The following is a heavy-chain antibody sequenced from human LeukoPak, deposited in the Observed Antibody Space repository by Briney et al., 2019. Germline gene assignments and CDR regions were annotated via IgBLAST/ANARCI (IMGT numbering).Heavy chain of an antibody. Sequence: GGSLRLACAASGFTFSSYAMSWVRQAPGKGLEWVSAISGSGGSTYYADSVKGRFTISRDNAKNSLYLQMNSLRAEDTAVYYCARHPRPQIAVAPVYFDYWGQGTLVTVSS. CDR1: GFTFSSYA. D-gene: IGHD6-19*01. CDR2: ISGSGGST. J-gene: IGHJ4*02. V-gene: IGHV3-23*01. CDR3: ARHPRPQIAVAPVYFDY.